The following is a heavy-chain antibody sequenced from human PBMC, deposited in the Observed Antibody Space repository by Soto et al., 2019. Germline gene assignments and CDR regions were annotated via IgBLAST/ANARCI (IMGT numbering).Heavy chain of an antibody. D-gene: IGHD1-26*01. CDR1: GYTFTSYD. V-gene: IGHV1-8*01. CDR2: MNPNSGNT. CDR3: ASEKVGAVDY. Sequence: QVQLVQSGAEVKKPGASVKVSCKASGYTFTSYDINWVRQATGQGLEWMGWMNPNSGNTAYAQKFQDRVTMTRNTSITTAYTELNSLRSEDTAVYYCASEKVGAVDYWGQGTLVTVSS. J-gene: IGHJ4*02.